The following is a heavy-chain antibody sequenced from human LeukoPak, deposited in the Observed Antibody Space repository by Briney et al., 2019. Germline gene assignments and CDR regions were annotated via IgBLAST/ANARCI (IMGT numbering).Heavy chain of an antibody. J-gene: IGHJ4*02. V-gene: IGHV4-39*07. Sequence: PSETLSLTCTVSGDSISSSSYYWGWIRQPPGKGLEWIGSIYYSGSTYYNPSLKSRVTISVDTSKNQFSLKLSSVTAADTAVYYCARGGYGDYVNWGQGTLVTVSS. CDR1: GDSISSSSYY. CDR3: ARGGYGDYVN. D-gene: IGHD4-17*01. CDR2: IYYSGST.